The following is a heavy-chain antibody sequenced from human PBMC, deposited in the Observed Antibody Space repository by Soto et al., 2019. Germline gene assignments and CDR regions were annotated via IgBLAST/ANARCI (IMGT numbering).Heavy chain of an antibody. Sequence: HPGGSLRLSCAASGFTFSTYWMHWVRQAPGKGLVWVSRIIIDESTTIYADFVKGRFTISXXXAXXTXXLXXNXXSVEDTAMYYCATGPTPAFDIWGLGTMVTVSS. V-gene: IGHV3-74*01. J-gene: IGHJ3*02. CDR1: GFTFSTYW. CDR3: ATGPTPAFDI. CDR2: IIIDESTT. D-gene: IGHD2-15*01.